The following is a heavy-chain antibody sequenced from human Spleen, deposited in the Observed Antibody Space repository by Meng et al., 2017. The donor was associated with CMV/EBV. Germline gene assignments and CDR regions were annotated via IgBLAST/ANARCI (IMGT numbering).Heavy chain of an antibody. J-gene: IGHJ4*02. D-gene: IGHD3-3*01. CDR2: IYYSGST. V-gene: IGHV4-39*01. Sequence: ISSSSSYWGWIRQPPGKGLEWIGSIYYSGSTYYNPSLKSRVTISVDTSKNQFSLKLSSVTAADTAVYYCARQPTGDFWSGYPYYFDYWGQGTLVTVSS. CDR3: ARQPTGDFWSGYPYYFDY. CDR1: ISSSSSY.